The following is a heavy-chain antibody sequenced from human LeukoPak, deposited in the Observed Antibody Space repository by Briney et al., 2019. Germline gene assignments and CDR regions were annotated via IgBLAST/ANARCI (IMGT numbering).Heavy chain of an antibody. J-gene: IGHJ4*02. Sequence: GASVKVSCKASGGTFSSYAISWVRQAPGQGLEWMGIINPSGGSTSYAQKFQGRVTMTRDTSTSTVYMELSSLRSEDTAVYYCARSTMVRDPVDYWGQGTLVTVSS. CDR1: GGTFSSYA. CDR3: ARSTMVRDPVDY. CDR2: INPSGGST. D-gene: IGHD3-10*01. V-gene: IGHV1-46*01.